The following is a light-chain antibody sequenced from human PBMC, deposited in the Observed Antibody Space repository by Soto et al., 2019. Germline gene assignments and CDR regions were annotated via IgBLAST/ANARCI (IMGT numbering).Light chain of an antibody. CDR1: QSVSDSS. V-gene: IGKV3-20*01. J-gene: IGKJ2*01. CDR2: GAS. Sequence: EIVLTQSPGTLSLSPGERATLSCRASQSVSDSSLAWYRQKPGQAPRLLIYGASRRATGIPDTLSGSGSGTDFTLTISRLEPEDFAVYYCQLYGDSPMYTFGQGTKLEIK. CDR3: QLYGDSPMYT.